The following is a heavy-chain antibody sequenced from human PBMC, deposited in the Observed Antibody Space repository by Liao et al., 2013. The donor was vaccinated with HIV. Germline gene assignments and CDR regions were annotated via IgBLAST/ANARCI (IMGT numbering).Heavy chain of an antibody. V-gene: IGHV4-39*07. Sequence: QLQLQESGPGLVKPSETLSLICTVSGGSISSSSYYWGWIRQPPGKGLEWIGSIYSSGSANYNPSLKSRVTMSVDTSKNQFSLKLSSVTAADTAVYYCARTDQYYDFWNGYENWFDPWGQGTLVTVSS. CDR3: ARTDQYYDFWNGYENWFDP. J-gene: IGHJ5*02. D-gene: IGHD3-3*01. CDR1: GGSISSSSYY. CDR2: IYSSGSA.